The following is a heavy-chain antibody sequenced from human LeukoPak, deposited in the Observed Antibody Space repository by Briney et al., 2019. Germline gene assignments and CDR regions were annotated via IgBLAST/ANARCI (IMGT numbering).Heavy chain of an antibody. D-gene: IGHD5-24*01. CDR1: GFIFNNYA. J-gene: IGHJ4*02. CDR2: ISWNSGSI. Sequence: PGGSLRLSCAGSGFIFNNYAMHWVRQPPGKGLEWVSGISWNSGSIDYAGSVKGRFTISRDSAKNSLYLQMNSLRVEDTAMYYCARSLWPEDYWGQGTLVTVSS. CDR3: ARSLWPEDY. V-gene: IGHV3-9*01.